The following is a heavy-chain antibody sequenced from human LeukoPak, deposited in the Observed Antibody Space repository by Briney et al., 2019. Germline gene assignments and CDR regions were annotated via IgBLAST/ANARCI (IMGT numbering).Heavy chain of an antibody. Sequence: GGSLRLSCAASGFTVSSNYMSWVRQAPGRGLEWVSYISSSGDTIYYADSVKGRFTISRDNARDSVHLQMNSLRAEDTAVYYCARVVHYGSGPAVGWGQGTLVTVSS. CDR1: GFTVSSNY. CDR3: ARVVHYGSGPAVG. CDR2: ISSSGDTI. J-gene: IGHJ4*02. D-gene: IGHD3-10*01. V-gene: IGHV3-11*01.